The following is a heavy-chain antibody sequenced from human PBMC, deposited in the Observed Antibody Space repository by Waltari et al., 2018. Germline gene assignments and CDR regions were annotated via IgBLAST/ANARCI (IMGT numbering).Heavy chain of an antibody. Sequence: VSGDSINGNSYYWAWIRQPPGKGLEWIASLDFSGNTYYSPSLKSRVTIFVATPNSQLSLKLRSVTAEDTGVYYCARHSAKSFSSWFFNLWGRGTLVTVSS. V-gene: IGHV4-39*01. CDR3: ARHSAKSFSSWFFNL. CDR1: GDSINGNSYY. J-gene: IGHJ2*01. CDR2: LDFSGNT. D-gene: IGHD3-10*01.